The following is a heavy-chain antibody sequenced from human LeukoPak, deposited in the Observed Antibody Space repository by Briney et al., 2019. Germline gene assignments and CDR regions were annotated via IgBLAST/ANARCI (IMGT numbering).Heavy chain of an antibody. CDR1: GFTFSSYA. D-gene: IGHD3-22*01. Sequence: GGSLRLSCAASGFTFSSYAMSWVRQAPGRGLEGVSAISGSGGSTYYADSVKGRFTISRDNSKNTLYLQMNSLRAEDTAVYYCAASISSGYQYYFDYWGQGTLVTVSS. V-gene: IGHV3-23*01. CDR2: ISGSGGST. CDR3: AASISSGYQYYFDY. J-gene: IGHJ4*02.